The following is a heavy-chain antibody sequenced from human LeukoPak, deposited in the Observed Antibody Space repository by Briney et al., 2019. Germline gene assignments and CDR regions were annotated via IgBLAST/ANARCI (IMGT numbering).Heavy chain of an antibody. CDR2: IYYSGST. CDR3: ATMEPTLNDY. D-gene: IGHD1-26*01. Sequence: SETLSLTCTVSGGSISSSSYYWGWIRQPPGKGLEWIGSIYYSGSTYYNPSLKSRVTMSVDASKNQFSLRLSSVTAADTAAYYCATMEPTLNDYWGQGTLVTVSS. J-gene: IGHJ4*02. V-gene: IGHV4-39*01. CDR1: GGSISSSSYY.